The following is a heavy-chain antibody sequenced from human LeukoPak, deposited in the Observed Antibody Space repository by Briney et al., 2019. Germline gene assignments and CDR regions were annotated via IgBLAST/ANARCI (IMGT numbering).Heavy chain of an antibody. J-gene: IGHJ4*02. D-gene: IGHD6-19*01. CDR1: GGSISSSTYY. CDR3: ASLRSGWYDFDY. CDR2: IYYSGSS. V-gene: IGHV4-39*01. Sequence: PSETLSLTCTVSGGSISSSTYYWGWIRQPPGKGLEWIGSIYYSGSSYYNPSLKSRVTISVDTSKNQFSLKLSSVTAADTAVYYCASLRSGWYDFDYWGQGTLVTVSS.